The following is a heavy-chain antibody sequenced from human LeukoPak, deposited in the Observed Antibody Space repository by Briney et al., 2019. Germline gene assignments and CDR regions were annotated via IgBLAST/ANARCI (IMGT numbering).Heavy chain of an antibody. Sequence: GGSLRLSCAASGFIFSSYWMSWVRQAPGKGLEWVANIKQDGSEKDYVDSVKGRLTVSRDNAQNSLFLQMNSLRAEDTAVYYCARDYDFWSGYRVFGYWGQGTLVTVSS. CDR1: GFIFSSYW. J-gene: IGHJ4*02. CDR2: IKQDGSEK. V-gene: IGHV3-7*01. D-gene: IGHD3-3*01. CDR3: ARDYDFWSGYRVFGY.